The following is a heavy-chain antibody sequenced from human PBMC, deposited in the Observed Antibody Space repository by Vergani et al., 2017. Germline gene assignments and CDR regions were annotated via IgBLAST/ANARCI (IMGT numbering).Heavy chain of an antibody. Sequence: QVQLVQSGAEVKKPGSSVKVSCKASGGTFSSYTISWVRQAPGQGIEWMGRIIPILGIANYAQKFQGRVTITAYKSTSTAYMELSSLRSEDTAIYYCARVIVGCSRTNCSADHWGQGTLVTVSS. CDR2: IIPILGIA. D-gene: IGHD2-2*01. CDR3: ARVIVGCSRTNCSADH. V-gene: IGHV1-69*02. J-gene: IGHJ4*02. CDR1: GGTFSSYT.